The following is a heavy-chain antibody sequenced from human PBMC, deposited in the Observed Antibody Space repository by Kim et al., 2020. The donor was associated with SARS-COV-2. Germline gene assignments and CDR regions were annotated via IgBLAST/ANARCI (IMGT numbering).Heavy chain of an antibody. J-gene: IGHJ4*02. D-gene: IGHD6-13*01. V-gene: IGHV4-39*01. Sequence: SETLSLTCTVSGGSISSTYYWGWIRQPPGKGLEWIGSIYYSGSTYYNPSLKSRVTISVDTSKNQFSLKLSSVTAADTAVYYCANSAPPDYFDYWGQGTLV. CDR3: ANSAPPDYFDY. CDR1: GGSISSTYY. CDR2: IYYSGST.